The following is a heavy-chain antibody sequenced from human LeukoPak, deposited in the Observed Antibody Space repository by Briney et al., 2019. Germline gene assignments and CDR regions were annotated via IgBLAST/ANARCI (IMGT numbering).Heavy chain of an antibody. CDR3: AKDPDDIPRHPS. CDR2: ISGSGGST. V-gene: IGHV3-23*01. J-gene: IGHJ4*02. CDR1: GFTFSSYA. D-gene: IGHD3-9*01. Sequence: PGGSLRVSCAASGFTFSSYAMSWVRQAPGKGLEWVSAISGSGGSTYYADSVKGRFTISRDNSKNTLYLQMNSLRAEDTAVYYCAKDPDDIPRHPSWGQGTLVTVSS.